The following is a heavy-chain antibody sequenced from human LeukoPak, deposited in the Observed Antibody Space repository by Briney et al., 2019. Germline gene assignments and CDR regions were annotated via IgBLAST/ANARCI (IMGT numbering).Heavy chain of an antibody. CDR3: VRRISALGTGFWFDP. D-gene: IGHD6-13*01. J-gene: IGHJ5*02. CDR2: MNSNNGNT. CDR1: GYTFSVYD. Sequence: VSVKVSCKTSGYTFSVYDINWLRQVAGQGPEWMGWMNSNNGNTGYALKFQDRVTMTMNTSIDTAYMELNNLTPEDTAVYYCVRRISALGTGFWFDPWGQGTQVTVSS. V-gene: IGHV1-8*02.